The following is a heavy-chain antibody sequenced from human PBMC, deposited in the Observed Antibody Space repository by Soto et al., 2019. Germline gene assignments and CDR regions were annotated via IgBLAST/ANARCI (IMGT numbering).Heavy chain of an antibody. D-gene: IGHD2-15*01. Sequence: QVQLVESGGGVVQPGRSLRLSCAASGFTFSSYGMHWVRQAPGKGLEWVAVIWYDGSNKYYADSVKGRFTISRDNSKNPLYLQMNSLRAEDTAVYYCARVGGGCSGGSCYLVDYWGQGTLVTVSS. J-gene: IGHJ4*02. CDR1: GFTFSSYG. V-gene: IGHV3-33*01. CDR2: IWYDGSNK. CDR3: ARVGGGCSGGSCYLVDY.